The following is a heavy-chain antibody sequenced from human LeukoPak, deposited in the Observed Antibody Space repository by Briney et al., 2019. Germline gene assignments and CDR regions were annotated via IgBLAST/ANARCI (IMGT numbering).Heavy chain of an antibody. CDR2: IIPIFGTA. V-gene: IGHV1-69*05. CDR1: GGTFSSYA. D-gene: IGHD6-19*01. CDR3: ARDRGSGAVAGFDY. J-gene: IGHJ4*02. Sequence: SVKVSCKASGGTFSSYAISWVRQAPGQGLEWMGGIIPIFGTANYAQKFQGRVTITTDESTSTAYMELSSLRSEDTAVYYCARDRGSGAVAGFDYWGQGSLVTVSS.